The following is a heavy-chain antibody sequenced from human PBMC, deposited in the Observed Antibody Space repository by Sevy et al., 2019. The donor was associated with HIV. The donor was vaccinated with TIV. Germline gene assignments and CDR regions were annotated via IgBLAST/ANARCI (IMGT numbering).Heavy chain of an antibody. J-gene: IGHJ4*02. CDR1: GFTFSNYA. D-gene: IGHD3-10*01. CDR3: AKGYEFGSGSLMGLFDY. Sequence: GGSLRLSCVASGFTFSNYAMSWVRQAPGKGLEWVSAIRGGGGSTYYTDSVKGRFTIPRDNSKNTVYLQMNSLRAGDTALYYCAKGYEFGSGSLMGLFDYWGQGTLVTVSS. V-gene: IGHV3-23*01. CDR2: IRGGGGST.